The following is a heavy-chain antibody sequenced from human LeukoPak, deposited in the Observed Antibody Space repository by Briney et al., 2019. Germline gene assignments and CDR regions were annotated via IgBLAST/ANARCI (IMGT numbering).Heavy chain of an antibody. V-gene: IGHV4-59*08. CDR2: IYYSGST. CDR3: ARLVYSSGWYRLDY. D-gene: IGHD6-19*01. CDR1: GGSISSYY. J-gene: IGHJ4*02. Sequence: SETLSLTCTVSGGSISSYYWSWIRQPPGKGLEWIGYIYYSGSTNYNPSLKSRVTISVDTSKNQFSLKLSSVTAVDTAVYYCARLVYSSGWYRLDYWGQGTLVTVSS.